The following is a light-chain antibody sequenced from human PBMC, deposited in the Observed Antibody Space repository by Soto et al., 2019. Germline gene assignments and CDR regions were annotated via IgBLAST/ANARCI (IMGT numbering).Light chain of an antibody. V-gene: IGKV1-39*01. J-gene: IGKJ1*01. CDR3: QQSYNTPQT. CDR1: QSISSY. Sequence: DIQMAQSPSTLSGSVGDRVTITCRSSQSISSYLNWYQQKPGKAPKLLIYAASNLQSGVPSRFSGSGSETDFTLTISSLQPEDFATYYCQQSYNTPQTFGQGTKVDI. CDR2: AAS.